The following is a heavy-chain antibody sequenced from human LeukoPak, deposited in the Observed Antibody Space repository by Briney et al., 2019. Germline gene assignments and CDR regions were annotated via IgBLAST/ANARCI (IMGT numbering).Heavy chain of an antibody. J-gene: IGHJ3*01. CDR1: GFSFSSYG. Sequence: GGSLRLSCVVSGFSFSSYGMHWVRQAPGKGLEWVAVISYDGSSKYYADSVKGRFTISRDNSKNTLYLQMNSLRAEDTALYYCARDHHRRLYDSQARDTFDFWGQGTMVTVSS. CDR3: ARDHHRRLYDSQARDTFDF. V-gene: IGHV3-30*03. CDR2: ISYDGSSK. D-gene: IGHD3-22*01.